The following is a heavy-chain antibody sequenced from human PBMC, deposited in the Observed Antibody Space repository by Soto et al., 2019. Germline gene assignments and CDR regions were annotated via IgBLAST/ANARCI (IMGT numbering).Heavy chain of an antibody. J-gene: IGHJ2*01. V-gene: IGHV1-69*12. Sequence: QVQLVQSGAEVKRPGSSVKVSCKASGGTFSSYAISWVRQAPGQGLEWMGGIIPIFGTANYAQKFQGRVTSTADESTSTAYVEVSSLRSEDTAVYYCAQTLGSAVAGPGRFDLWGRGTLVTVSS. D-gene: IGHD6-19*01. CDR1: GGTFSSYA. CDR3: AQTLGSAVAGPGRFDL. CDR2: IIPIFGTA.